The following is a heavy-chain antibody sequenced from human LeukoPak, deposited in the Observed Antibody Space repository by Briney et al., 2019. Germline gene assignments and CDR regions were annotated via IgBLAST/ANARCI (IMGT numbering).Heavy chain of an antibody. CDR2: IRSDGSSQ. V-gene: IGHV3-30*02. CDR3: ARARQLYYGSGSPDAFDI. CDR1: GFTFTTYG. J-gene: IGHJ3*02. Sequence: GGSLRLSCAASGFTFTTYGMHWVRQAPGKGLEWVAFIRSDGSSQSYADSVKGRFTISRDNSKNTLYLQMNSLRAEDTAVYYCARARQLYYGSGSPDAFDIWGQGTMVTVSS. D-gene: IGHD3-10*01.